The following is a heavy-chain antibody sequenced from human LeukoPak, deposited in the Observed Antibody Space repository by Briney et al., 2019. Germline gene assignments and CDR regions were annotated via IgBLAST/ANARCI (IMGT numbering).Heavy chain of an antibody. J-gene: IGHJ4*02. D-gene: IGHD1-26*01. CDR1: GYTFTSYY. V-gene: IGHV1-46*01. Sequence: ASVTVSCTASGYTFTSYYMYWVREGPGQGVEWMGIINPSGGSTSYAQKFQGRVTMTRDTSTSTVYMELSSLRSEDTAVYYCARDPRRASGSYYDDWGQGTLVTVSS. CDR2: INPSGGST. CDR3: ARDPRRASGSYYDD.